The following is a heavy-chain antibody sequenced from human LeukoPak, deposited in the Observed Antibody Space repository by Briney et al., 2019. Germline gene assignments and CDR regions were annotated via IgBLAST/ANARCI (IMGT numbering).Heavy chain of an antibody. CDR2: INPNSGGT. J-gene: IGHJ1*01. V-gene: IGHV1-2*02. CDR3: ASEDYYDSSGYYKNKEYFQH. D-gene: IGHD3-22*01. CDR1: GDTFTGYY. Sequence: VASVKVSCKASGDTFTGYYIQWGRQAPGQGLEWMGWINPNSGGTNYAQKFQGRVTMTRDTSISTAYMELSRLRSDDTAVYYCASEDYYDSSGYYKNKEYFQHWGQGTLVTVSS.